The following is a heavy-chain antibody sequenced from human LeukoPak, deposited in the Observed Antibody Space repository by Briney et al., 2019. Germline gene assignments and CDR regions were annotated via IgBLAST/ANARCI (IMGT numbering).Heavy chain of an antibody. CDR2: VEPEDGET. CDR1: GYTLTQSS. D-gene: IGHD3-16*01. V-gene: IGHV1-24*01. Sequence: ASVKASCKVSGYTLTQSSMHWVRQAPGKGLEWMGGVEPEDGETIYGQKFQGRITLPADESTTTAYMELSSLGCEEPAVYFCAKPLGEFGWFDPWGEGALVTVSS. CDR3: AKPLGEFGWFDP. J-gene: IGHJ5*02.